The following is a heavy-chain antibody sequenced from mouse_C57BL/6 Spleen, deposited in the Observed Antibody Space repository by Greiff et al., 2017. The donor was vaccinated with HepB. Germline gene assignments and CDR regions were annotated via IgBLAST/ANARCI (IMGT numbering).Heavy chain of an antibody. Sequence: EVKLLESGPELVKPGASVKISCKASGYSFTGYYMNWVKQSPEKSLEWIGEINPSTGGTTYNQKFKAKATLTVDKSSSTAYMQLKSLTSEDSAVYYCARYLYYSNFWRYFDVWGTGTTVTVSS. D-gene: IGHD2-5*01. CDR3: ARYLYYSNFWRYFDV. CDR1: GYSFTGYY. J-gene: IGHJ1*03. V-gene: IGHV1-42*01. CDR2: INPSTGGT.